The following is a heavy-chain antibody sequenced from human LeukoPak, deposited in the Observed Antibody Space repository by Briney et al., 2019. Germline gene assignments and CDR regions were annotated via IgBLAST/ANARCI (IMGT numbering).Heavy chain of an antibody. D-gene: IGHD5-12*01. Sequence: GGSLRLSCAASGFTFSNAWMSWVRQAPGKGLEWVGRIKSKTDGGTTDYAAPVKGRFTISRDDSKNTLYLQMNSLKTEDTAVYYCTTTIVDIVATPTAPDYWGQGTLVTVSS. CDR3: TTTIVDIVATPTAPDY. CDR2: IKSKTDGGTT. J-gene: IGHJ4*02. CDR1: GFTFSNAW. V-gene: IGHV3-15*01.